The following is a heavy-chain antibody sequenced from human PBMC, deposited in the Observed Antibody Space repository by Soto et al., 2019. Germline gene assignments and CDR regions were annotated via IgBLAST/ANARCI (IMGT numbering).Heavy chain of an antibody. D-gene: IGHD6-13*01. CDR2: IYYSGST. CDR3: ARGGQQDYYYYGMDV. Sequence: QVQLQESGPGLVKPSETLSLTCTVSGGSISSYYWSWIRQPPGKGLEWIGYIYYSGSTNYNPSLKSRVTISVDTSKNQLYLKLSSVTAADTAVYYCARGGQQDYYYYGMDVWGQGTTVTVSS. J-gene: IGHJ6*02. V-gene: IGHV4-59*01. CDR1: GGSISSYY.